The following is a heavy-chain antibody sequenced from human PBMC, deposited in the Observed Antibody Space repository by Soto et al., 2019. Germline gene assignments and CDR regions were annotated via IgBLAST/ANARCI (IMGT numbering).Heavy chain of an antibody. V-gene: IGHV4-39*01. CDR1: GGSISSSSYY. D-gene: IGHD2-15*01. Sequence: QLQLQESGPGLVKPSETLSLTCTVSGGSISSSSYYWGWIRQPPGKGLEWIGSIYYSGSTYYNPSLKSRVTISVDTSKNQFSLKLSSVTAADTAVYYCARRFPNGYCSGGSCYSDAFDIWGQGTMVTVSS. CDR3: ARRFPNGYCSGGSCYSDAFDI. CDR2: IYYSGST. J-gene: IGHJ3*02.